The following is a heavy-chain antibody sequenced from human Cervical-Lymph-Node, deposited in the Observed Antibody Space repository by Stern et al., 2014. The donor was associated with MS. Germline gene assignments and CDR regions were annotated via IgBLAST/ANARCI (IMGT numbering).Heavy chain of an antibody. Sequence: QMQLVQSGADVKKPGSSVRVSCKASGGISWLRQAPGQGLEWMGGIIPFVGTGTVNYAQNFQGRLTIIADTSTKTTYIELSSLRFDDTAVYYCARGAGDNWFDPWGQGTLVSVSS. D-gene: IGHD3-10*01. V-gene: IGHV1-69*06. CDR3: ARGAGDNWFDP. CDR2: IIPFVGTGTV. J-gene: IGHJ5*02. CDR1: GG.